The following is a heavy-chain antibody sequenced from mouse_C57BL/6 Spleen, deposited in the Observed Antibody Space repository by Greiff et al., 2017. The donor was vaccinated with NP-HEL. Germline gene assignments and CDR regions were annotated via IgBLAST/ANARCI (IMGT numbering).Heavy chain of an antibody. CDR2: IHPNSGST. CDR3: ASVYYGNSSWYFDV. Sequence: QVQLQQPGAELVKPGASVKLSCKASGYTFTSYWMHWVKQRPGQGLEWIGMIHPNSGSTNYNEKFKSKATLTVDKSSSTAYMQLSSLTSEDSAVYYCASVYYGNSSWYFDVWGTGTTVTVSS. CDR1: GYTFTSYW. D-gene: IGHD2-1*01. J-gene: IGHJ1*03. V-gene: IGHV1-64*01.